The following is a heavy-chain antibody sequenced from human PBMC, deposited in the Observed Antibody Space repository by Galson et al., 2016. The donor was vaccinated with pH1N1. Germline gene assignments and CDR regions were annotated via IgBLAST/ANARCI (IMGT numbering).Heavy chain of an antibody. D-gene: IGHD3-3*01. Sequence: SETLSLTCTVSVGSISSSSYYWSWVRQPAGKGLEWIGSGYYFGSTYYNPSLKSRVTISVDTSKNQFSLKLSSVTAADTAVYYCARPRRAIFGVVISGDAFDIWGQGTMVTVSS. V-gene: IGHV4-39*01. J-gene: IGHJ3*02. CDR2: GYYFGST. CDR1: VGSISSSSYY. CDR3: ARPRRAIFGVVISGDAFDI.